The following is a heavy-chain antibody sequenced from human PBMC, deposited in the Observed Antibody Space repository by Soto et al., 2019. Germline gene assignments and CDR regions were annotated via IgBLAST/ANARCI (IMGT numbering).Heavy chain of an antibody. CDR3: ARDPSYYGMDV. CDR2: INAGNGNT. CDR1: GYTFTSYA. Sequence: QVQLVQSGAEEKKPGASVKVSCKASGYTFTSYAMHWVRQAPGQRLEWMGWINAGNGNTKYSPKFQGRVTITRDTSASTAYMELSSLRSEDTAVYYCARDPSYYGMDVWGQGTTATFSS. J-gene: IGHJ6*01. V-gene: IGHV1-3*05.